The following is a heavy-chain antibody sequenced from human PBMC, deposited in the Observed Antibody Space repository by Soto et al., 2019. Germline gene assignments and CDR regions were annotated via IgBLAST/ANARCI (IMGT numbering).Heavy chain of an antibody. CDR3: ARGLGYSGYEGFDY. CDR2: ISSSSSTI. J-gene: IGHJ4*02. V-gene: IGHV3-48*02. D-gene: IGHD5-12*01. Sequence: GESLKISCAASGFTFSSYSMNWVRQAPGKGLEWVSYISSSSSTIYYADSVKGRFTISRDNAKNSLYLQMNSLRDEDTAVYYCARGLGYSGYEGFDYWGQGTLVTVSS. CDR1: GFTFSSYS.